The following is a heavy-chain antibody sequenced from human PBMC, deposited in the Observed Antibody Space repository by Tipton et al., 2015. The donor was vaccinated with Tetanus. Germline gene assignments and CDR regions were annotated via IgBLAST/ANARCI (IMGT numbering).Heavy chain of an antibody. CDR3: ARDRHRVRIPFDF. CDR2: VNNDGSSV. D-gene: IGHD1-14*01. Sequence: GSLRLSCAASGFTFSNYYMHWVRQAPGKGLVWVSRVNNDGSSVTYADSVKGRFTISRDNAKNTLFLQMDSLRVEDTAVYYCARDRHRVRIPFDFWGQGVLVAVSS. J-gene: IGHJ4*02. CDR1: GFTFSNYY. V-gene: IGHV3-74*01.